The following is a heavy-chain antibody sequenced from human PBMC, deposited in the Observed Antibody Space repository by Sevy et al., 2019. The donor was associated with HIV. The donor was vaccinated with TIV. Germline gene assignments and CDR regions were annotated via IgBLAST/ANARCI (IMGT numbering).Heavy chain of an antibody. CDR2: ISYDGSKK. CDR1: GFTFSNYG. Sequence: GGSLRLSCAASGFTFSNYGMHWVRQAPGKGLEWVAVISYDGSKKYYADSVKGRFTISRDNSKNTLYLQMNSLGTEDTAVYYWAKRPALFYLLDYWGQGTLVTVSS. CDR3: AKRPALFYLLDY. J-gene: IGHJ4*02. V-gene: IGHV3-30*18. D-gene: IGHD3-3*01.